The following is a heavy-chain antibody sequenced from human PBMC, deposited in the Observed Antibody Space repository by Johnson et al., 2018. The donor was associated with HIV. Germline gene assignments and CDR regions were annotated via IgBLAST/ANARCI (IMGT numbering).Heavy chain of an antibody. CDR2: IGRSGTTI. CDR3: ARDESGYDEGFDAFDI. D-gene: IGHD5-12*01. V-gene: IGHV3-11*04. J-gene: IGHJ3*02. CDR1: GFTFSDYY. Sequence: VQLVESGGGLVQLGGSLRLSCAASGFTFSDYYMSWIRQAPGKGLEWISYIGRSGTTIYYADSVKGRFTISRDNAKNSLYLQMNSLRVEDTAVYYCARDESGYDEGFDAFDIWGQGTMVTVSS.